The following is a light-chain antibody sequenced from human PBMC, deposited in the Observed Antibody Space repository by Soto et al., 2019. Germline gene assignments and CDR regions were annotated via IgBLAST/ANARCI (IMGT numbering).Light chain of an antibody. CDR1: QXXXXX. J-gene: IGKJ3*01. CDR3: QQYDNLPPRGLT. CDR2: DAS. Sequence: DXQMXXXPSSLSASVGDRVTXXXQAXQXXXXXXXXYQQKPGKAPKLLIYDASNLETGVPSRFSGSGXXTYXXFTISSLQPEDIATYYCQQYDNLPPRGLTFGPGTKVDIK. V-gene: IGKV1-33*01.